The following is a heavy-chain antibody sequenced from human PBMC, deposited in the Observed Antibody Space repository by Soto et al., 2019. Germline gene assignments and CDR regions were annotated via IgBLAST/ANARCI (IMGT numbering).Heavy chain of an antibody. CDR3: TKDFTIYSVVGAFDV. CDR1: GFRFEDYV. J-gene: IGHJ3*01. Sequence: EVQLVESGGGLVQPGRSLRLSCSASGFRFEDYVMHWVRQAPGKGLEWVSRISWDSGSVAYGDSVKGRFTISRDNAKNSLYLPMTSLRADDTAVYFCTKDFTIYSVVGAFDVWGQGKVVTVSS. V-gene: IGHV3-9*01. D-gene: IGHD6-19*01. CDR2: ISWDSGSV.